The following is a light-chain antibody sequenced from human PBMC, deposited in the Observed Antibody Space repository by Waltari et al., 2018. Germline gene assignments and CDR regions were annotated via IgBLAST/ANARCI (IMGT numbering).Light chain of an antibody. CDR1: SSNIGSYA. CDR3: SAWDDSLNAWV. V-gene: IGLV1-44*01. J-gene: IGLJ3*02. CDR2: CNN. Sequence: QSVLTQPPSVSGTPGQRVTISCPGSSSNIGSYAVNWYQQFPGTAPKLLISCNNQRPSGVPDRFSGAKSGTSASLAISGLQSADEADYHCSAWDDSLNAWVFGGGTRLTVL.